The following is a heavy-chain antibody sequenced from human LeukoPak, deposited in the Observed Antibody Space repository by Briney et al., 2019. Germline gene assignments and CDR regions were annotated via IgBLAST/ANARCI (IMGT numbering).Heavy chain of an antibody. CDR3: ASLTYYDC. V-gene: IGHV3-30-3*01. D-gene: IGHD3-22*01. J-gene: IGHJ3*01. CDR2: ISYDGSNK. CDR1: GFTFSSYA. Sequence: GRSLRLSCAASGFTFSSYAMHWVRQAPGKGLEWVAVISYDGSNKYYADSVKGRFTISRDNSKNTLYLQMNSLRAEDTAVYYCASLTYYDCWGQGTMVTVSS.